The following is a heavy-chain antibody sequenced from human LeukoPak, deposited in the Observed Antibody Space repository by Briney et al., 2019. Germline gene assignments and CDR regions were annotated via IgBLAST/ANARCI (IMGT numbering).Heavy chain of an antibody. V-gene: IGHV1-46*01. CDR3: ARDNSVEDTAWWFDP. CDR2: INPSGGST. CDR1: GYTFTRYY. J-gene: IGHJ5*02. D-gene: IGHD4-23*01. Sequence: ASVKVSCKASGYTFTRYYMHWVRQAPGQGLEWMGIINPSGGSTNYAQEFQGRVTMTRDMSTSTDYMELSSLRSEDTAVYYCARDNSVEDTAWWFDPWGQGTLVTVSS.